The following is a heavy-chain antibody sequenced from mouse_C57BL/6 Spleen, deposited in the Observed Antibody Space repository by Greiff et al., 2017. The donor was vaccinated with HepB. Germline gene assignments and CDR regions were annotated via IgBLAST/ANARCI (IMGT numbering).Heavy chain of an antibody. Sequence: QVQLQQSGAELVKPGASVKISCKASGYAFSSYWMNWVKQRPGKGLEWIGQIYPGDGDTNYNGKFKGKATLTADKSSSTAYMQLSSLTSEDSAVYFCGRGSFYDGYYLDYWGQGTTLTVSS. J-gene: IGHJ2*01. D-gene: IGHD2-3*01. V-gene: IGHV1-80*01. CDR3: GRGSFYDGYYLDY. CDR1: GYAFSSYW. CDR2: IYPGDGDT.